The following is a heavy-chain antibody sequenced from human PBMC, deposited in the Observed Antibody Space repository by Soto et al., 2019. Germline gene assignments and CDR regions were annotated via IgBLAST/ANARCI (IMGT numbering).Heavy chain of an antibody. J-gene: IGHJ5*02. D-gene: IGHD3-10*01. Sequence: SVKVSCKASGGTFSSYTISWVRQAPGQGLEWMGRIIPILGIANYAQKFQGRVTITADKSTSTAYMELRSLRSDDTAVYYCARGVGSGSYYNQYNWFDPWG. CDR3: ARGVGSGSYYNQYNWFDP. CDR1: GGTFSSYT. V-gene: IGHV1-69*02. CDR2: IIPILGIA.